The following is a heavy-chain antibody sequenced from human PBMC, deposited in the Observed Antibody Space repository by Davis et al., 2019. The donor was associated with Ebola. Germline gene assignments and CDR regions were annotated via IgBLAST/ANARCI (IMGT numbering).Heavy chain of an antibody. J-gene: IGHJ4*02. CDR3: ARGKTAVNYDY. V-gene: IGHV1-46*01. CDR2: INPNSGST. CDR1: GYTFTGYY. Sequence: ASVKVSCKASGYTFTGYYMHWVRQAPGQGLEWMGWINPNSGSTSYAQKFQGRVTMTRDTSTSTVYMELSSLRSEDTAVYYCARGKTAVNYDYWGQGTLVTVSS. D-gene: IGHD4-17*01.